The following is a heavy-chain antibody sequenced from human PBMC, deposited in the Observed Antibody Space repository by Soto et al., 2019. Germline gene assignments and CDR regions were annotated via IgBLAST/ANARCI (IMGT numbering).Heavy chain of an antibody. D-gene: IGHD1-26*01. J-gene: IGHJ4*02. Sequence: EVQLVESGGGLVKPGGSLRLSCAASGITFSSYGMNWVRQAPGKGLEWVSSISYSTSHIYYADSVKGRFTISRDNAKNSLYLQMDSLRAEDTAMHYCAGHLASRYSDSWYKGWHIDHWGQGTLVTVSS. CDR2: ISYSTSHI. CDR3: AGHLASRYSDSWYKGWHIDH. V-gene: IGHV3-21*01. CDR1: GITFSSYG.